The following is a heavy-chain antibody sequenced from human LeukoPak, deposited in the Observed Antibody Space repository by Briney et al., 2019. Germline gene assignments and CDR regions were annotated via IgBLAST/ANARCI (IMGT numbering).Heavy chain of an antibody. J-gene: IGHJ5*02. V-gene: IGHV1-2*02. CDR3: APLLGYCSSTSCYRSWFDP. CDR1: GYPFTGYY. D-gene: IGHD2-2*02. Sequence: VKVSFKASGYPFTGYYMHWVRQAPGQGLEWMGWINPNSGGTNYAQKFQGRVTMTRDTSISTAYMELSRLRSDDTAVYYCAPLLGYCSSTSCYRSWFDPWGQGTLVTVSS. CDR2: INPNSGGT.